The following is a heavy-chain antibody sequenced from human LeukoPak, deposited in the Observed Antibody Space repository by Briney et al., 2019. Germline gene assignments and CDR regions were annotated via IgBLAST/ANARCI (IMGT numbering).Heavy chain of an antibody. D-gene: IGHD2-15*01. V-gene: IGHV4-61*02. CDR1: GGSISSGSYY. J-gene: IGHJ4*02. CDR2: IYTSGST. Sequence: TLSLTCTVSGGSISSGSYYWSWIRQPAGKGLEWIGRIYTSGSTNYNPSLKSRVTISVDTSKNQLSLKLSSVTAADTAVYYCARERGVAGGYYFDYWGQGTLVTVSS. CDR3: ARERGVAGGYYFDY.